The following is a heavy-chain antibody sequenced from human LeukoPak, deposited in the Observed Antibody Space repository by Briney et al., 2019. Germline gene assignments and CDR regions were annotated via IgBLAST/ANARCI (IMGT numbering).Heavy chain of an antibody. Sequence: GGSLRLSCAASGFTFSSYGMHWVRQAPGKGLEWVAFIRYDGSNKYYADSVKGRFTISRDNSKNTLYLQMNSLRAEDTAVYYCAKDGLGYCSSTSCQPYFDYWGQGTLVTVSS. V-gene: IGHV3-30*02. J-gene: IGHJ4*02. D-gene: IGHD2-2*01. CDR1: GFTFSSYG. CDR3: AKDGLGYCSSTSCQPYFDY. CDR2: IRYDGSNK.